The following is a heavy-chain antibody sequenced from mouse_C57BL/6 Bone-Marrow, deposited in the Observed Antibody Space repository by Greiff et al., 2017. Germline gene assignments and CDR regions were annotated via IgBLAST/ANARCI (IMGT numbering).Heavy chain of an antibody. CDR1: GFTFTDYY. J-gene: IGHJ2*01. CDR3: ARYTVYYYGSY. V-gene: IGHV7-3*01. CDR2: LRNKANGSTT. Sequence: DVHLVESGGGLVQPGGSLSLSCAASGFTFTDYYMSWVRQPPGKALEWLGFLRNKANGSTTEYSASVQGRFTISRDNSQSILYLQMNALRAEDSATYYCARYTVYYYGSYWGKGTTRTVSS. D-gene: IGHD1-1*01.